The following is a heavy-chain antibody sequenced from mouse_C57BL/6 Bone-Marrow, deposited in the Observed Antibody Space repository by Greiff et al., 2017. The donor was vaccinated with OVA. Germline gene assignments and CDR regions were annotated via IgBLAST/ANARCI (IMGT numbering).Heavy chain of an antibody. Sequence: EVQLQQSVAELVRPGASVKLSCTASGFNIKNTYMHWVKQRPEQGLEWIGRIDPANGNTKYAPKFQGKATITADPSSNTAYLQLSSLTAEDTAIYYCARHYGSSYWYFDVWGTGTTVTVSS. CDR1: GFNIKNTY. CDR2: IDPANGNT. J-gene: IGHJ1*03. V-gene: IGHV14-3*01. D-gene: IGHD1-1*01. CDR3: ARHYGSSYWYFDV.